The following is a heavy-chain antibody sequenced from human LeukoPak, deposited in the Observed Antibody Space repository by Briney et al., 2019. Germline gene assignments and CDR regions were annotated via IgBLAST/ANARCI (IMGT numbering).Heavy chain of an antibody. V-gene: IGHV3-30*02. Sequence: PGGSLRLSCAASGFTFSDYYMSWIRQAPGKGLEWVSFIRYDGTNKYYADSVKGRFTISRDNSKNSLYLQMNSLRPEDAAVYYCVKGQGLFSDYWGQGTLVTVSS. D-gene: IGHD3-22*01. CDR2: IRYDGTNK. CDR3: VKGQGLFSDY. J-gene: IGHJ4*02. CDR1: GFTFSDYY.